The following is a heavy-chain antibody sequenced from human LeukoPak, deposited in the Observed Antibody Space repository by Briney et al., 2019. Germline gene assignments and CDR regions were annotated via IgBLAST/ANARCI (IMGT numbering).Heavy chain of an antibody. J-gene: IGHJ4*02. CDR2: ISGCGSST. CDR3: ARDIVVVPAATMHDY. D-gene: IGHD2-2*01. V-gene: IGHV3-23*01. CDR1: GFTFTGYA. Sequence: GGSLRLSCAASGFTFTGYAMSWVRQAPGKGLEWVSGISGCGSSTYYADSVKGRFTISRDNSKNTLYLQMNSLRAEDTAVYYCARDIVVVPAATMHDYWGQGTLVTVSS.